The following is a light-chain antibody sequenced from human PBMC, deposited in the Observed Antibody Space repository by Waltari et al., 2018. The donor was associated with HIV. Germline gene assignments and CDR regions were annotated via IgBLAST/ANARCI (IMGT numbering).Light chain of an antibody. J-gene: IGKJ2*01. CDR2: GAS. CDR1: QTISSNY. CDR3: QQYASSVSYT. Sequence: EIVLTQSPGTLSLYPGERATLACRCRQTISSNYLAWYQQKPGQAPRLLIYGASSRATGIPDRFSGSGSGTDFTLTITKLEPEDFAVYYCQQYASSVSYTFGQGTKLEIK. V-gene: IGKV3-20*01.